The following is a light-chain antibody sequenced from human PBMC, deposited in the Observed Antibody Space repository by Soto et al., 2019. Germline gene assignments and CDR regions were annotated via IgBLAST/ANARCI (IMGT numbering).Light chain of an antibody. Sequence: DIQMTQSPSSLSASVGDRVTITCRASQSISSYLNWYQQKQGKAPKLLIYAESSLQSGVPSRFSGSGSGTDFTLTISSLQPEDFATYYCQQSYSTPYTFGQGTKLEIK. J-gene: IGKJ2*01. CDR2: AES. CDR3: QQSYSTPYT. V-gene: IGKV1-39*01. CDR1: QSISSY.